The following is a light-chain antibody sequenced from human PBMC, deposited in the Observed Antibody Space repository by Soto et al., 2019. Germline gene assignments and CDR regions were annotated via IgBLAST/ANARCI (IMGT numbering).Light chain of an antibody. V-gene: IGLV2-14*01. CDR1: SSDVGGYNY. CDR2: DVS. J-gene: IGLJ1*01. Sequence: QSVLTQPASVSGSPGQSITISCTGTSSDVGGYNYVSWYQQHPGKAPKLMIYDVSNRPSGVSNRFSGSKSGNTASLTISGRQAEDEADYYCSSYTSRSTRYVFGTGTKLTVL. CDR3: SSYTSRSTRYV.